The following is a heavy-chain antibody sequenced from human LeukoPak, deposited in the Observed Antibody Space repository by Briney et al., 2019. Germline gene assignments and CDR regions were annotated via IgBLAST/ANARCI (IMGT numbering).Heavy chain of an antibody. D-gene: IGHD4-17*01. Sequence: KPGGSLRLSCTASGFTFSDYYMNWIRQAPGKGLEWVSYISTSSSYTNYADSVKGRFTIARDNAKISLYLQMNSLRAEDTAVYYCARHTTVPNGRAFDIWGQGTRVTVSS. CDR3: ARHTTVPNGRAFDI. CDR2: ISTSSSYT. CDR1: GFTFSDYY. J-gene: IGHJ3*02. V-gene: IGHV3-11*03.